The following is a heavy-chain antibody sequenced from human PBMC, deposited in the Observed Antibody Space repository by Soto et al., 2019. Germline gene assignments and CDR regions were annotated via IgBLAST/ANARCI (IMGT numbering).Heavy chain of an antibody. Sequence: GGSLRLSCAASGFTFSDYYMSWIRQAPGKGLEWVSYISSSGSTIYYADSVKGRFTISRDNAKNSLYLQMNSLRAEDTAVYYCARDWEMRTYYDILTGYPKRANWFDPWGQGTLVTVSS. J-gene: IGHJ5*02. CDR3: ARDWEMRTYYDILTGYPKRANWFDP. CDR1: GFTFSDYY. D-gene: IGHD3-9*01. CDR2: ISSSGSTI. V-gene: IGHV3-11*01.